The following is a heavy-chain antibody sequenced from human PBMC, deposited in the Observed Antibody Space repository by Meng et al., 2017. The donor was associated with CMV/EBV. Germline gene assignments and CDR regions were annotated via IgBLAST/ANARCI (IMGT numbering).Heavy chain of an antibody. V-gene: IGHV3-20*04. CDR3: ARAECSSTSCYSFDY. CDR1: GFTFDDYG. D-gene: IGHD2-2*02. J-gene: IGHJ4*02. Sequence: GGSLRLSCAASGFTFDDYGMSWVRQAPGKGLEWVSGINWNGGSTGYADSVKGRFTISRDNAKNSLYLQMNSLRAEDTALYYCARAECSSTSCYSFDYWGQGTLVTAPQ. CDR2: INWNGGST.